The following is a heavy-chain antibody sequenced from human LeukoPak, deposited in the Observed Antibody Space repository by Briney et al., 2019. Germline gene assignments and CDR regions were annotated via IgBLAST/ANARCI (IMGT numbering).Heavy chain of an antibody. CDR1: QFTFSTYW. CDR3: ARMTGGLWDY. CDR2: IKEDGSEK. Sequence: GGSLRLSCAASQFTFSTYWMSWLRQAPGKGLEWVANIKEDGSEKYYVDSVEGRFTISRDNAKNSLFLQVNRLRAEDTAVYYCARMTGGLWDYWGQGTLVTVSS. V-gene: IGHV3-7*05. D-gene: IGHD2-15*01. J-gene: IGHJ4*02.